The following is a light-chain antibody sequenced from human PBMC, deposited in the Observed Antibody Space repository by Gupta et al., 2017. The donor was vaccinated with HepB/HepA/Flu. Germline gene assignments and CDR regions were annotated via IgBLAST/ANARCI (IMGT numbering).Light chain of an antibody. CDR3: RKDNSFPNI. J-gene: IGKJ2*01. CDR1: QSISSW. CDR2: QAS. V-gene: IGKV1-5*03. Sequence: DIQMTQSPATLSASVGDRVTIPCRASQSISSWVAWYQQKPGKAPQLLIYQASTLESGVPSRFSGSASGTEFTLSVSSLQPDDFATYYCRKDNSFPNIFGQGTKLEIK.